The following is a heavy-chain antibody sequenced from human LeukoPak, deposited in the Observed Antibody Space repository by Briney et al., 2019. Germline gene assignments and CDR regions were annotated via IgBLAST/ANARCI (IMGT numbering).Heavy chain of an antibody. CDR3: ARALDDYGDYV. J-gene: IGHJ4*02. V-gene: IGHV3-66*01. CDR2: IDRGGST. CDR1: GFTVSSNY. Sequence: PGGSLRLSCAASGFTVSSNYMSWVRQAPGKGLEWVSVIDRGGSTYYADSVKGRFIISRDNSKNTLYLQMNSLRAEDTAVYYCARALDDYGDYVWGQGTLVTVSS. D-gene: IGHD4-17*01.